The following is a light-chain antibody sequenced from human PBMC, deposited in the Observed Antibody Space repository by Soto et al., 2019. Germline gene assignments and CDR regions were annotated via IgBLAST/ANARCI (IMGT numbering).Light chain of an antibody. V-gene: IGKV1-33*01. CDR3: QQYDSLPIT. J-gene: IGKJ5*01. Sequence: DIQMTQSPSSLSVSVGDRVTITCQASQDISNFLNWYQQKPGKAPKVLIYDASTLETGVPSRFSGGGSGTDFTFTISSLQPEDIATYHCQQYDSLPITFGQGTLLE. CDR1: QDISNF. CDR2: DAS.